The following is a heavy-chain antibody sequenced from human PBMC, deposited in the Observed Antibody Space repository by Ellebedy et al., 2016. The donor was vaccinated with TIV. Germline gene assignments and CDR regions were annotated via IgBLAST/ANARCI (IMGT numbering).Heavy chain of an antibody. J-gene: IGHJ4*02. CDR1: GFTVSNNY. Sequence: GESLKISCAASGFTVSNNYMSWVRQAPGKGLVWVSRTNKDGSSTRYADSVKGRITISRDNAKNTLYVQMNSLRAEDTAVYYCATSSGWYGYFDYWGQGTLVTVSS. CDR2: TNKDGSST. V-gene: IGHV3-74*01. D-gene: IGHD6-19*01. CDR3: ATSSGWYGYFDY.